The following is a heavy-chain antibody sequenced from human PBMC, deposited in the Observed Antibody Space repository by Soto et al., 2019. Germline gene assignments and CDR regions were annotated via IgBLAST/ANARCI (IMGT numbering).Heavy chain of an antibody. CDR3: VREAYIGYGYAIDL. J-gene: IGHJ5*02. V-gene: IGHV4-59*01. CDR2: NYYSGTT. D-gene: IGHD5-12*01. CDR1: GVSISSYY. Sequence: SETLSLTCAVSGVSISSYYWSWIRQPPGKGLEWIGYNYYSGTTNYNPSLKSRVTISVDTFKNHVFLRLTSVTAAYTAVYYCVREAYIGYGYAIDLWGPGTLVTVSS.